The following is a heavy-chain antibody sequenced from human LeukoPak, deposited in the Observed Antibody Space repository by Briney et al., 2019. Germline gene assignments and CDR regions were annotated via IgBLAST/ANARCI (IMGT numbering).Heavy chain of an antibody. Sequence: GGSLRLSCVGSGFTFRSHAMSWVRQAPGKGLEWVANIKQDGGEKYYVDSVKGRFTISRDNAKNSLYLQMNSLRVEDTAVYYCARDGRPLDYWGQGTLVTVSS. V-gene: IGHV3-7*03. CDR2: IKQDGGEK. CDR1: GFTFRSHA. J-gene: IGHJ4*02. CDR3: ARDGRPLDY.